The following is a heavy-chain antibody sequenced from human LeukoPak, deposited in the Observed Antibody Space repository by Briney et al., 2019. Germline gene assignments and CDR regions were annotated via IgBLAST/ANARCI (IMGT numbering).Heavy chain of an antibody. CDR1: GFTVSSNY. V-gene: IGHV3-53*01. J-gene: IGHJ4*02. CDR3: AREARDGYNKCLFDY. Sequence: GGSLRLSCAASGFTVSSNYMSWVRQAPGKGLEWVSVIYSGGSTYYADSVKGRFTISRDNSKNTLYLQMNSLRAEDTAVYYCAREARDGYNKCLFDYWGQGTLVTVSS. D-gene: IGHD5-24*01. CDR2: IYSGGST.